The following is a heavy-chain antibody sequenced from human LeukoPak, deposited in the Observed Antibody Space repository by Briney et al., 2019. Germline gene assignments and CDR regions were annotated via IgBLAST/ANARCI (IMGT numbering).Heavy chain of an antibody. D-gene: IGHD3-9*01. J-gene: IGHJ4*02. V-gene: IGHV3-23*01. CDR3: AKSFDRGFRAFDC. Sequence: PGGSLRLSCTVSGFTVSTTLMDWVRQAPGKGLEWVSAVSDSGGSTYYADSVKGRFTISRDNSKNTLYLQMNSLRAEDTATYYCAKSFDRGFRAFDCWGQGTLVTVSS. CDR1: GFTVSTTL. CDR2: VSDSGGST.